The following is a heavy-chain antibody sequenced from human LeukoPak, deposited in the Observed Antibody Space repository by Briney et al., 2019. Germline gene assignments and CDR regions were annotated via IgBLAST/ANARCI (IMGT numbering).Heavy chain of an antibody. Sequence: LRLSCAASGFTLSTYEMNWVRQAPGKGLEWLTFIYGNDDKRYSPSLESRLTITKDTSKNQVVLTMTDMDYVDTATYYCVHRTSVTSVDHWGQGTLVTVSS. V-gene: IGHV2-5*08. J-gene: IGHJ4*02. D-gene: IGHD4-17*01. CDR2: IYGNDDK. CDR1: GFTLSTYEMN. CDR3: VHRTSVTSVDH.